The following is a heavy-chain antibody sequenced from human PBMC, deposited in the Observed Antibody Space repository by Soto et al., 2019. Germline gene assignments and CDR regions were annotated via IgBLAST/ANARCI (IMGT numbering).Heavy chain of an antibody. D-gene: IGHD3-3*01. V-gene: IGHV1-8*01. CDR3: ARRRNYDFWSGYYTWFDP. J-gene: IGHJ5*02. CDR2: MNPNSGNT. CDR1: GYTFTSYD. Sequence: ASVKVSCKASGYTFTSYDINWVRQATGQGLEWMGWMNPNSGNTGYAQKFQGRVTMTRNTSISTAYMELSSLRSEDTAVYYCARRRNYDFWSGYYTWFDPWGQGTLVTVS.